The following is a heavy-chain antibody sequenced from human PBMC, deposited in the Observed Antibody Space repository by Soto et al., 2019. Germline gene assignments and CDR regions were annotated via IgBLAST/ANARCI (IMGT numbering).Heavy chain of an antibody. CDR2: INQDGSEK. J-gene: IGHJ4*02. CDR1: GFTFSSYW. Sequence: GGSLRLSCAASGFTFSSYWMDWVRQAPGKGLEWVANINQDGSEKHYVDSVKGRFTISRDNAKNSLYLQMSSLTAEDSALYYCARSLDYWGQGTLVTVSS. CDR3: ARSLDY. V-gene: IGHV3-7*01.